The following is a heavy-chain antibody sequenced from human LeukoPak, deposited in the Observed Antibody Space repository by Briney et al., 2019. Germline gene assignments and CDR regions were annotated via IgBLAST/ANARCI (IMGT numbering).Heavy chain of an antibody. V-gene: IGHV1-18*01. CDR2: VSAYNGNT. J-gene: IGHJ3*02. CDR1: GYTFTSYG. CDR3: ARYIDYDSSIGAFDI. Sequence: GASVKVSCKASGYTFTSYGISWVRQAPGQGLEWMGWVSAYNGNTNYAQKLQGRVTMTTDTSTSTAYMELRSLRSDDTAVYYCARYIDYDSSIGAFDIWGQGTMVTVSS. D-gene: IGHD3-22*01.